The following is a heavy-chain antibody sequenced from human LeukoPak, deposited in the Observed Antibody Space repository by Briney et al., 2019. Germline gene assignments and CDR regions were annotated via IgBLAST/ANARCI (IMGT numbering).Heavy chain of an antibody. CDR3: AREVSSRRAAYFDY. D-gene: IGHD5/OR15-5a*01. J-gene: IGHJ4*02. Sequence: GGSLRLSCAASGFTFSSYSMNWVRQAPGKGLEWVSYISSSSSTIYYADSVKGRFTISRDNAKNSLYLQMNSLRAEDTAVYYCAREVSSRRAAYFDYWGQGTLVTVSS. V-gene: IGHV3-48*01. CDR2: ISSSSSTI. CDR1: GFTFSSYS.